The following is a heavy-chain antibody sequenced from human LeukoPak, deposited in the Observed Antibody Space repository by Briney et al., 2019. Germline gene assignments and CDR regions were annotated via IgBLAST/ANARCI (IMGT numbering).Heavy chain of an antibody. J-gene: IGHJ5*02. CDR3: ARDRDYGDGYNWFDP. D-gene: IGHD4-17*01. CDR1: GESISGFY. Sequence: SETLSLTCTVSGESISGFYWTWIRQPPGKGLEWIGYIYYSGSTNYNPSLKSRVTISVDTSKNQFSLKLSSVTAADTAVYYCARDRDYGDGYNWFDPWGQGTLVTVSS. V-gene: IGHV4-59*01. CDR2: IYYSGST.